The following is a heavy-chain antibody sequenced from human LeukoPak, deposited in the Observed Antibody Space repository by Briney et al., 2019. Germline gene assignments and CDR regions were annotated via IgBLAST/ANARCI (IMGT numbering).Heavy chain of an antibody. CDR3: ASRPLDI. V-gene: IGHV3-23*01. Sequence: QPGASLRPSYAASGFSFSSYAMSWVRQPPGKGLESVSGITATGGTTYYADSVKGRFTISRDNSKNTLFLQMNSLIDYGAAVYSCASRPLDIWGQGTLVTVSS. CDR1: GFSFSSYA. CDR2: ITATGGTT. J-gene: IGHJ4*02.